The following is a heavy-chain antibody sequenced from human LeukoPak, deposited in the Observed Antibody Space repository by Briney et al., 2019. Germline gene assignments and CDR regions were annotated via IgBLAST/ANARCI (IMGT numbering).Heavy chain of an antibody. D-gene: IGHD3-16*01. CDR2: IYYSGRT. V-gene: IGHV4-59*01. CDR3: ARETSQKGAHYMDV. Sequence: SETLSLTCSVSSGSISSYYWSWIRQPPGKGLEWIGYIYYSGRTNYNPSLKSRVTISVDTSKNQFSLKLSSVTAADTAVYYCARETSQKGAHYMDVWGKGTTVTISS. CDR1: SGSISSYY. J-gene: IGHJ6*03.